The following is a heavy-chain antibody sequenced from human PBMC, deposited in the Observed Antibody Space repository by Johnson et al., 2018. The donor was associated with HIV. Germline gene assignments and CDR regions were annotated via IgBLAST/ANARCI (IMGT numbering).Heavy chain of an antibody. D-gene: IGHD3-10*01. CDR1: GFTFSSYD. V-gene: IGHV3-13*01. CDR2: ISPSGDT. Sequence: VQLMESGGGLVQPGGSLRLSCAASGFTFSSYDIHWVRQATGKGLEWVSAISPSGDTYYPVSVKGRFTISRDNSKNSLYLQMNSLRAEDTALYYCAMCYYGSGADAFDIWGQGKMLTVSS. J-gene: IGHJ3*02. CDR3: AMCYYGSGADAFDI.